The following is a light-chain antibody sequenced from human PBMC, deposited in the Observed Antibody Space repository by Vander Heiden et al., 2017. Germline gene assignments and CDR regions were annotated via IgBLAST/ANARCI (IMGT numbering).Light chain of an antibody. V-gene: IGKV1-39*01. J-gene: IGKJ2*01. CDR3: QQSYSTPYT. Sequence: DIQMTQSPSSLSASVGDRVTITCRASQGISSYLNWYQQKPGKAPKLLIYAASSLQSGVPSRFSGSGSGTDFTLTISSLQPEDFATYYCQQSYSTPYTFGQRTKLEIK. CDR1: QGISSY. CDR2: AAS.